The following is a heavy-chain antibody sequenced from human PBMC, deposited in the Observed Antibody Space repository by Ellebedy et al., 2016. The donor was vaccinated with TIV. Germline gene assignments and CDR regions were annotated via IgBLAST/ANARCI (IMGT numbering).Heavy chain of an antibody. Sequence: ASVKVSXKASGYTFTGYYMHWVRQAPGQGLEWMGWINPNSGGTNYAQKFQGRVTMTRDTSISTAYMELSRLRSDDTAVYYCASRGYCSSTSCSNYYYYYMDVWGKGTTVTVSS. V-gene: IGHV1-2*02. J-gene: IGHJ6*03. CDR2: INPNSGGT. D-gene: IGHD2-2*01. CDR1: GYTFTGYY. CDR3: ASRGYCSSTSCSNYYYYYMDV.